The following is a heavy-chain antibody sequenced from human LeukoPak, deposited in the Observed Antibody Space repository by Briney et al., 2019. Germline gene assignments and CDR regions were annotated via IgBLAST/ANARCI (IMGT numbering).Heavy chain of an antibody. CDR2: INSGNDDT. V-gene: IGHV1-3*03. Sequence: AASVKVSCKAYGYTFATSTMHWVRQVPGQRLEWMGSINSGNDDTDFSEAFQGRLTIARDTSANTVYMELSSLTSEDTAVYYCAKGYNYGSWRVDYWGQGTLVTVSS. J-gene: IGHJ4*02. CDR3: AKGYNYGSWRVDY. CDR1: GYTFATST. D-gene: IGHD3-10*01.